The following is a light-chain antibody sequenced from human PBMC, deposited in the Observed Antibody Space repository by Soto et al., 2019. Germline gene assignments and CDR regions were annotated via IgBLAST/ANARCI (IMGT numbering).Light chain of an antibody. Sequence: QTVVTQSSSASASLGSSVSLACTLSSGHSFYVIAWHQQQPGTAPRYLMKLEGSGNYNKGSGVPERFSGSSSGADRYLTISNLRSEDEGDYYCESWDSNTRVFGGGTQLTVL. V-gene: IGLV4-60*03. CDR3: ESWDSNTRV. J-gene: IGLJ3*02. CDR2: LEGSGNY. CDR1: SGHSFYV.